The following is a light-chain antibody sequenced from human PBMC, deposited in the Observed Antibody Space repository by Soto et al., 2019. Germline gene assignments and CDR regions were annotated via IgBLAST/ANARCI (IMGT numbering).Light chain of an antibody. CDR1: QSISSW. CDR2: DAS. J-gene: IGKJ1*01. V-gene: IGKV1-5*01. CDR3: QQYNSYSGT. Sequence: DIQMTQSPSTLSASVGDRVTITCRASQSISSWLAWYQQKPGKAPNLLIYDASSVESGVPSRFSGSGSGTDFTLTISSLQPDDFATYYCQQYNSYSGTFGQGTKVEIK.